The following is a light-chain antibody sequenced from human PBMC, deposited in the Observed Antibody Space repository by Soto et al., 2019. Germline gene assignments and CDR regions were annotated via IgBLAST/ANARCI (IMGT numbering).Light chain of an antibody. CDR1: TSDIGTYNY. Sequence: QSVLTQPASVSGSPGQSITISCSGGTSDIGTYNYVSWYQHHPGKVPKVMIYEVSNRPSGVSNRFSGSKSGNTASLTISGLQAEDEADYYCSSYTSSATLVFGGATKVTVL. CDR2: EVS. J-gene: IGLJ3*02. CDR3: SSYTSSATLV. V-gene: IGLV2-14*01.